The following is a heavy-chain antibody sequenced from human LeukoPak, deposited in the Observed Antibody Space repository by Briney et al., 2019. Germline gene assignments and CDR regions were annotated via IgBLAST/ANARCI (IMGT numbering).Heavy chain of an antibody. Sequence: ASETLSLTCTVSGGSISSYYWSWIRQPAGKGLEWIGRIYTSGSTNYNPSLKSRVTMSVDTSKNQFSLKLSSVTAADTAVYYCARDSNLRGSNYYYYGMDVWGQGTTVTVSS. CDR1: GGSISSYY. D-gene: IGHD1-26*01. CDR3: ARDSNLRGSNYYYYGMDV. J-gene: IGHJ6*02. V-gene: IGHV4-4*07. CDR2: IYTSGST.